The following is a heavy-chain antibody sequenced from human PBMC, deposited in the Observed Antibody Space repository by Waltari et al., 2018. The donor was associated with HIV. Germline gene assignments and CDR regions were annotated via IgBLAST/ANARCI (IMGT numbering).Heavy chain of an antibody. CDR1: GYSFTSYW. D-gene: IGHD3-22*01. V-gene: IGHV5-51*01. CDR3: ARLRYYYDSSGSLYFDL. Sequence: EVQLVQSGAEVKKPGESLKISCKGSGYSFTSYWIGWVRQMPGKGLEWMGIIYPGEYNTRYSPSFQGQVTISADKSISTAYLQWSSLKASDTAMYYCARLRYYYDSSGSLYFDLWGRGTLVTVSS. J-gene: IGHJ2*01. CDR2: IYPGEYNT.